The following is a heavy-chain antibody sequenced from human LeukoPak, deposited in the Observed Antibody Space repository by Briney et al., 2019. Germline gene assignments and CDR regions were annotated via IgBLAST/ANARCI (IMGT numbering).Heavy chain of an antibody. D-gene: IGHD2/OR15-2a*01. CDR3: ARDFLQTSSPDAFDI. CDR1: GVPISSGGYS. CDR2: VSYSGNT. Sequence: SETLSLTCTVSGVPISSGGYSWTWIRQPPGKGLEWIGYVSYSGNTYYNPSVKSRVAISSDASKNQFSLTLTSVTAADTAVYYCARDFLQTSSPDAFDIWGQGTMVSVSS. V-gene: IGHV4-31*03. J-gene: IGHJ3*02.